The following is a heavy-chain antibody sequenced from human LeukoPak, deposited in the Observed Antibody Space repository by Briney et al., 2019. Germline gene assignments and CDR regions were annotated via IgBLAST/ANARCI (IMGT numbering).Heavy chain of an antibody. V-gene: IGHV4-4*02. D-gene: IGHD3-16*01. CDR1: GGSISINNW. Sequence: PSETLSLTCAVSGGSISINNWWSWVRQPPGKGLEWIGEIHQSGSTNYNPPLKSRVTIAVGKSKNQFSLKVKSVTAADTAVYYCARETHGGYFDYWGQGTLVTVSS. CDR3: ARETHGGYFDY. J-gene: IGHJ4*02. CDR2: IHQSGST.